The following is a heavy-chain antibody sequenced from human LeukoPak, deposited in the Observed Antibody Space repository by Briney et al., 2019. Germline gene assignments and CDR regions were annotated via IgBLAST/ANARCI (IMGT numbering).Heavy chain of an antibody. J-gene: IGHJ5*02. V-gene: IGHV4-34*01. CDR3: ARESLTWLQSRTSWFDP. D-gene: IGHD5-24*01. CDR1: GGSISSGDYS. Sequence: SETLSLTCDVYGGSISSGDYSWSWIRQPPGKGLEWIGEINHSGSTNYNPSLKSRVTISVDTSKNQFSLKLTSVTAADTAVYYCARESLTWLQSRTSWFDPWGQGTLVTVSS. CDR2: INHSGST.